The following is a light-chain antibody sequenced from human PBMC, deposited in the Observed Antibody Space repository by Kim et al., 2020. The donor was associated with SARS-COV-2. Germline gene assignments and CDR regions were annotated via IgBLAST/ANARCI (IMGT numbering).Light chain of an antibody. V-gene: IGKV1-33*01. CDR1: REIAKR. J-gene: IGKJ2*01. CDR3: QQSDNLPYT. Sequence: DRDSIIGQGSREIAKRVKWDQHKPGKAPNLLIYDGSSLEAGAPSRFSGTGFGTDFTFTIDSLQPEDIATYYCQQSDNLPYTFGRGTKVDIK. CDR2: DGS.